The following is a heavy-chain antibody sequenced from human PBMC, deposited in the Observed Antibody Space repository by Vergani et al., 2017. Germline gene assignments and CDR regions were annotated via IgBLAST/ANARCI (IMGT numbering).Heavy chain of an antibody. J-gene: IGHJ6*02. CDR3: TTDXRYCGDCSCYWLRDHHYYGMDV. D-gene: IGHD2-21*01. Sequence: EVQLVESGGGIVKPGGSLRLSCVASGFSFRNAWMNWVRRTPGKGLEWVGRIKSTFDRGTTDYAAAVKGRFTISRDDSKNTLFLHMNGLKTEDIGVYYCTTDXRYCGDCSCYWLRDHHYYGMDVWGQGTMVTVSS. CDR1: GFSFRNAW. V-gene: IGHV3-15*07. CDR2: IKSTFDRGTT.